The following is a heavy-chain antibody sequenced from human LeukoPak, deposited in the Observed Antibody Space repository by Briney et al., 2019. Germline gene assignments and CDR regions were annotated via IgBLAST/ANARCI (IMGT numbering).Heavy chain of an antibody. CDR1: GFTLSNYW. J-gene: IGHJ4*02. V-gene: IGHV3-7*01. Sequence: GGSLRLSCAASGFTLSNYWMSWVRQAPGKGLEWVANINRDGSAIFYVDSVKGRFTISRDNAKNSLYLQMNSLRAEDTAVYYCARSLAGPSGYFDYWGRGTLVTVSS. CDR2: INRDGSAI. D-gene: IGHD6-19*01. CDR3: ARSLAGPSGYFDY.